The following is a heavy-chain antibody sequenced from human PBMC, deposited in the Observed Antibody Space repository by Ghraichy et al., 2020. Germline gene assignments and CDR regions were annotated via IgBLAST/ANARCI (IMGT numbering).Heavy chain of an antibody. D-gene: IGHD3-10*01. J-gene: IGHJ6*02. V-gene: IGHV1-18*01. CDR3: ARDRNIWFGELFEYYYYGMDV. Sequence: ASVKVSCKASGYTFTSYGISWVRQAPGQGLEWMGWISAYNGNTNYAQKLQGRVTMTTDTSTSTAYMELRSLRSDDTAVYYCARDRNIWFGELFEYYYYGMDVWGQGTTVTVSS. CDR1: GYTFTSYG. CDR2: ISAYNGNT.